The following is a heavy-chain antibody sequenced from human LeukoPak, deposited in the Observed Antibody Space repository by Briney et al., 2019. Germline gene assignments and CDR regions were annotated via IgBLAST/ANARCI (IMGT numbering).Heavy chain of an antibody. CDR2: IYYSGST. Sequence: SETLSLTCTVSGGSISSSSYYWGWIRQPPGKGLEWIGRIYYSGSTYYNPSLKSRVTIAGDTSKNQFSLKLSSVTAADTAVYYCATLPYCSSTSCYGGVPYYFDYWGQGTLVTVSS. CDR1: GGSISSSSYY. CDR3: ATLPYCSSTSCYGGVPYYFDY. V-gene: IGHV4-39*01. D-gene: IGHD2-2*01. J-gene: IGHJ4*02.